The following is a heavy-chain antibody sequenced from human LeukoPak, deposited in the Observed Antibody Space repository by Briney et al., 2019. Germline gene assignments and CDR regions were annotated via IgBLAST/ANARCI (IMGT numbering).Heavy chain of an antibody. CDR2: IYHGGST. V-gene: IGHV4-4*02. Sequence: SETLSLTCAVSGGSISSNNWWSWVRQPPGKGLEWIGEIYHGGSTNYNPSLKSRVTISLDTPKNQFSLKLSSVTAADTAIYFCARDRRRDLFHAFDIWGRGTTVTVSP. CDR1: GGSISSNNW. CDR3: ARDRRRDLFHAFDI. J-gene: IGHJ3*02. D-gene: IGHD1-14*01.